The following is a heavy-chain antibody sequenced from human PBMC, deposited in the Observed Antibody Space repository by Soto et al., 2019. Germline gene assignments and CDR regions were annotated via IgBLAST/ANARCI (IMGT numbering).Heavy chain of an antibody. V-gene: IGHV1-2*04. Sequence: GASVKVSCKASGYSFTNYPIAWVRRAPGQGLEWMGWINPNSGGTNYAQKFQGWVTMTRDTSISTAYMELSRLRSDDTAVYYCASARGYSGYDAFDYWGQGTLVTVSS. CDR1: GYSFTNYP. J-gene: IGHJ4*02. CDR3: ASARGYSGYDAFDY. CDR2: INPNSGGT. D-gene: IGHD5-12*01.